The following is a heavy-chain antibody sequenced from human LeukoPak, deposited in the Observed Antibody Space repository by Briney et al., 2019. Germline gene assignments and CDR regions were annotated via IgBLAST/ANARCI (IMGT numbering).Heavy chain of an antibody. CDR2: ISSSGSTI. Sequence: GGSLRLSCAASGFTFSDYYMSWIRQAPGKGLEWVSYISSSGSTIYYADSVKGRFTISRDNAKNSLYLQMNSLRAEDTAVYYCASSSGYYGSGSLEIDYWGQGTLVTVSS. D-gene: IGHD3-10*01. CDR3: ASSSGYYGSGSLEIDY. CDR1: GFTFSDYY. V-gene: IGHV3-11*04. J-gene: IGHJ4*02.